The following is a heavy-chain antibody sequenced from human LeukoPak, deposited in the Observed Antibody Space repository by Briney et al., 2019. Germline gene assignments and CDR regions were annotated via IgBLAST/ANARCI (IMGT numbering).Heavy chain of an antibody. CDR3: ARNLPAADY. D-gene: IGHD2-2*01. Sequence: GGSLRLSCAASGFTFSSYSMNWVRQAPGKGLEWVSYISSSSSTIYYADSVKGRFTISRDNAKSTLYLQMNSLRAEDTAVYYCARNLPAADYWGQGTLVTVSS. V-gene: IGHV3-48*04. CDR1: GFTFSSYS. J-gene: IGHJ4*02. CDR2: ISSSSSTI.